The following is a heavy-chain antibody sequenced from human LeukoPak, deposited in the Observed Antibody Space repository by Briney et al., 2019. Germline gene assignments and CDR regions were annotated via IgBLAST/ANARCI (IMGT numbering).Heavy chain of an antibody. D-gene: IGHD4-23*01. CDR3: ARVAFLRWKYYMDV. V-gene: IGHV1-2*02. CDR2: INPNSGGT. CDR1: GYTFTGYY. Sequence: ASVKVSCKASGYTFTGYYMHGVRQAPGQGLEWMGWINPNSGGTNYAQKLQGRVTMTRDTSISTAYMELSRLRSDDTAVYYCARVAFLRWKYYMDVWGKGTTVTVSS. J-gene: IGHJ6*03.